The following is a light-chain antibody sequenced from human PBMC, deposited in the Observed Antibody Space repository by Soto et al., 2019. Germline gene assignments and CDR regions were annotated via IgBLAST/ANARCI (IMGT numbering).Light chain of an antibody. CDR2: DAS. J-gene: IGKJ1*01. Sequence: DIQLTQTPSTLSASVGDEVTITCRASQTISSWLAWYQQKPGKAPKLLSYDASSLESGVASRFSGSGSGTEFPXXISSLHPDDFATYYCQHYNSYSEAFGQGTKV. CDR3: QHYNSYSEA. CDR1: QTISSW. V-gene: IGKV1-5*01.